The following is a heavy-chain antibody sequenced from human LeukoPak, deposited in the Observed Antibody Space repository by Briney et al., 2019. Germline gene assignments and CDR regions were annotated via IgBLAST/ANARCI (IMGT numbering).Heavy chain of an antibody. CDR3: AKDPIVSD. D-gene: IGHD3-16*02. J-gene: IGHJ4*02. Sequence: PGRSLRLSCAASGFTFSSYGMHWVRQAPGKGLEWVAVISYDGSNKYYADSVKGRFTISRDNSKNTLYLQVNSLRAEDTAVYYCAKDPIVSDWGQGTLVTVSS. CDR2: ISYDGSNK. CDR1: GFTFSSYG. V-gene: IGHV3-30*18.